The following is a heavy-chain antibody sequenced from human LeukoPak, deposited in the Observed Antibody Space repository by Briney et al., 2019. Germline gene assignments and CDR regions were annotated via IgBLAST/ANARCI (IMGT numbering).Heavy chain of an antibody. D-gene: IGHD2-2*01. Sequence: SETLSLTCAVSGGSISSGGYSWSWIRQPPGKGLEWIGYIYHSGSTYYNPSLKSRVTISVGRSKNQFSLKLSSVTAADTAVYYCARGWGYCSSTSCRTKWNWFDPWGQGTLVTVSS. CDR2: IYHSGST. CDR1: GGSISSGGYS. J-gene: IGHJ5*02. CDR3: ARGWGYCSSTSCRTKWNWFDP. V-gene: IGHV4-30-2*01.